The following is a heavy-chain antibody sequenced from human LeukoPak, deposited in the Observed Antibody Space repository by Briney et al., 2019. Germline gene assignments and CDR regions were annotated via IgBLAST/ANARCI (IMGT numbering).Heavy chain of an antibody. CDR3: VKGLVQTTMSYSVDY. Sequence: PTGGSLRLSCAASGFTFSSYAMSWVRQAPGKGLEWVSTISDSGGNTYCADSVKGRFTISRDNSKNTLYLQMNSLRAEDTAVYYCVKGLVQTTMSYSVDYWGQGALVTVSS. CDR1: GFTFSSYA. D-gene: IGHD1-1*01. J-gene: IGHJ4*02. V-gene: IGHV3-23*01. CDR2: ISDSGGNT.